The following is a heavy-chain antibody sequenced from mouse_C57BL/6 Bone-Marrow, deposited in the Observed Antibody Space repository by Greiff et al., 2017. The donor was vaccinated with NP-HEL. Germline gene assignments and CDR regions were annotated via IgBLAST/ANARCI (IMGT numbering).Heavy chain of an antibody. V-gene: IGHV14-4*01. CDR3: TTLYGKWLFAY. D-gene: IGHD2-1*01. Sequence: EVQLVESGAELVRPGASVKLSCTASGFNFKDYYMHWVKQRPEQGLEWIGWIDPENGDTEYDSKFKGKATLTAATSSNTAYLQLSSLTSEDSAVYYCTTLYGKWLFAYWGQGTLVTVSA. J-gene: IGHJ3*01. CDR1: GFNFKDYY. CDR2: IDPENGDT.